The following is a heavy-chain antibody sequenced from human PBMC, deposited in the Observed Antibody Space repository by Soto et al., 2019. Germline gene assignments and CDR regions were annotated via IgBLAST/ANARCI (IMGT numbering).Heavy chain of an antibody. CDR2: IYWNDDK. D-gene: IGHD3-10*01. Sequence: GPTLANPTQSLTLTCTFSGFSLSFSGVGVGWIRQPPGKALEWLALIYWNDDKRYSPSLKSRLTITKDTSKNQVVLTMTNMDPVDTATYYCAHSRLPFGQKWYGMDVWGQGTTVTVSS. CDR3: AHSRLPFGQKWYGMDV. V-gene: IGHV2-5*01. CDR1: GFSLSFSGVG. J-gene: IGHJ6*02.